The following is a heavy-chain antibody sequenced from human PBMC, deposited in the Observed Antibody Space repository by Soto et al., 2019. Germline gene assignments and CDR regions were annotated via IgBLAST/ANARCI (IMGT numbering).Heavy chain of an antibody. CDR1: GYTFRNFG. D-gene: IGHD6-19*01. J-gene: IGHJ4*02. V-gene: IGHV1-18*01. CDR3: ACVLSGCYRLEH. Sequence: ASVKVSCKASGYTFRNFGISWVRQAPGQGLEWMGWISAYNANANYAQKFQGRLTITADTSTSTAYMELSSLRSEDTAVYYCACVLSGCYRLEHWGQGTLVTVPS. CDR2: ISAYNANA.